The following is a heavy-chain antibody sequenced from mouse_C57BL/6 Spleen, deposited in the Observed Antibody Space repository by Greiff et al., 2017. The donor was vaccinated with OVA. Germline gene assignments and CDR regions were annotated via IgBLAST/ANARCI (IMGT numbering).Heavy chain of an antibody. CDR2: IWRGGST. CDR1: GFSLTSYG. CDR3: ARNSYGSSPAYFDY. J-gene: IGHJ2*01. D-gene: IGHD1-1*01. Sequence: QVHVKQSGPGLVQPSQSLSITCTVSGFSLTSYGVHWVRQSPGKGLEWLGVIWRGGSTDYNAAFISRLSISKDNSKSQVFFKMNSLQADDTAIYYCARNSYGSSPAYFDYWGQGTTLTVSS. V-gene: IGHV2-2*01.